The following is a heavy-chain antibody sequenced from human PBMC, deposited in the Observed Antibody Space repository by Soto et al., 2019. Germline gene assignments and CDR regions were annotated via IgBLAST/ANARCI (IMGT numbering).Heavy chain of an antibody. D-gene: IGHD2-15*01. J-gene: IGHJ3*02. CDR2: MNPNSGNT. V-gene: IGHV1-8*01. CDR3: AITEQDYCSGGSCYPNDAFDI. CDR1: GYTFTSYD. Sequence: GASVKVSCKASGYTFTSYDINWVRQATGQGLEWMGWMNPNSGNTGYAQKFQGRVTMTRNTSISTAYMELSSLRSEDTAVYYCAITEQDYCSGGSCYPNDAFDIWGKGTMVTVPS.